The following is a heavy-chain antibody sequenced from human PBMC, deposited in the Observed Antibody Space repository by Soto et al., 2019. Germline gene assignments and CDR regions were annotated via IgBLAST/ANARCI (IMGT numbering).Heavy chain of an antibody. CDR1: GFTFSSYA. D-gene: IGHD3-22*01. J-gene: IGHJ4*02. CDR2: ISYDGSNK. CDR3: ARDRYYDSRGTFDY. Sequence: VGSLGLSCAGSGFTFSSYAMHWVRQAPGKGLEWVAVISYDGSNKYYADSVKGRFTISRDNSKNTLYLQMNSLRAEDTAVYYCARDRYYDSRGTFDYWGQGTLVTVSS. V-gene: IGHV3-30-3*01.